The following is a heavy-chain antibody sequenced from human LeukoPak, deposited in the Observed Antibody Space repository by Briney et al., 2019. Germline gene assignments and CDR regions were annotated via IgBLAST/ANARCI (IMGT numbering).Heavy chain of an antibody. J-gene: IGHJ3*02. V-gene: IGHV4-39*01. CDR1: GGSISSSSYY. D-gene: IGHD3-22*01. Sequence: PSETLSLTCTVSGGSISSSSYYWGWIRQPPGKGLEWIGSIYYSGSTYYNPSLKSRVTISVDTPKNQFSLKLSSVTAADTAVYYCARRGPNYYDSSGYFTDAFDIWGQGTMVTVSS. CDR2: IYYSGST. CDR3: ARRGPNYYDSSGYFTDAFDI.